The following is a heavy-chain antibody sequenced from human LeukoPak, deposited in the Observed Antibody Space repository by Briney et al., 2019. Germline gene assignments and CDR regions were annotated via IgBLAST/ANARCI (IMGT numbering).Heavy chain of an antibody. J-gene: IGHJ6*03. Sequence: SETLSLTCTVSGDSIIGHYWTWVRQSPGKGREWIGKIYYNGDTSNNPSLRSRGTISLDTSKRQVSLKLSSVTAADTAVYYCARDTGHWSNYYYLDVWGEGTTVTVSS. V-gene: IGHV4-59*11. CDR3: ARDTGHWSNYYYLDV. D-gene: IGHD2-8*02. CDR1: GDSIIGHY. CDR2: IYYNGDT.